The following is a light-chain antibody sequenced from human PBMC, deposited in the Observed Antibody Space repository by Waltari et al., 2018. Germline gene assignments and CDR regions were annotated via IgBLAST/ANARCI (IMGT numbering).Light chain of an antibody. CDR1: QSISSY. CDR2: AAS. Sequence: DIQMTQSPSSLSASVGDRVTITCRASQSISSYLNWYQQKPGKAPKLLIYAASSLQSGVPSRFSDSGSGTDFTLTISSLQPEDFATYYCQQSYSTLLFGGGTKVEIK. J-gene: IGKJ4*01. V-gene: IGKV1-39*01. CDR3: QQSYSTLL.